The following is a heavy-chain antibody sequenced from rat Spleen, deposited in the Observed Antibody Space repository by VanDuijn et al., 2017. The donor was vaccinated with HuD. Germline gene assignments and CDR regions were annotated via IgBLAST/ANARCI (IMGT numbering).Heavy chain of an antibody. Sequence: EVKLVESGGGLVQPGRSLKLSCAASGFNFNDYWMGWVRQAPGKGLEWIGEINRDSSEKKYTPALKDKFTISRDNAQNTLYLQVSKLGSEDTAIYDWVTERLGVEGWGQGVMVTVSS. V-gene: IGHV4-2*01. CDR1: GFNFNDYW. D-gene: IGHD1-11*01. CDR2: INRDSSEK. CDR3: VTERLGVEG. J-gene: IGHJ2*01.